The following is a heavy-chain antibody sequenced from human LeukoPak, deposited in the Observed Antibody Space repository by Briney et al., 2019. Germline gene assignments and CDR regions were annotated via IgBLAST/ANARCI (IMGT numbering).Heavy chain of an antibody. CDR2: INPNSGGT. D-gene: IGHD3-3*02. Sequence: ASVKVSCKACGYTFTGYYMHWVRQAPGQGLEWMGWINPNSGGTKYAQKFQGRVTMTRDTSISTAYMELTRLRSDDTAVYYCARDLAYWGQGTLVTVSS. CDR1: GYTFTGYY. CDR3: ARDLAY. J-gene: IGHJ4*02. V-gene: IGHV1-2*02.